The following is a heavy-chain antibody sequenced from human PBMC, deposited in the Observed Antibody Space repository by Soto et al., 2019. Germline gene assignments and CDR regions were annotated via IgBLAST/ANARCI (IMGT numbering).Heavy chain of an antibody. J-gene: IGHJ4*02. CDR1: GGSTSSSLYH. CDR2: VYYNGNT. CDR3: ARLSGSYNDRYFDN. D-gene: IGHD1-26*01. V-gene: IGHV4-39*01. Sequence: SETLSLTCTVSGGSTSSSLYHWVWIRQPPGKGLEWIGNVYYNGNTYYNASLKSRLTISVDTSNNQFSLKVKSVTAADTAVYFCARLSGSYNDRYFDNWGQGTLVT.